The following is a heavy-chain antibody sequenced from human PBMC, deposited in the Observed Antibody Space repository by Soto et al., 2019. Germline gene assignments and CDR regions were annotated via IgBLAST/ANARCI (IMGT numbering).Heavy chain of an antibody. CDR1: GFTVSSNY. Sequence: EVQLVESGGGLIQPGGSLRLSCAASGFTVSSNYMSWVRQAPGKGLEWGSVIYSGGSTYYADSVKGRFTISRDNSKNTLYLQMNSLIAEDTAVYYCARADDSLEYYGMDVWGQGTTVTVSS. V-gene: IGHV3-53*01. J-gene: IGHJ6*02. D-gene: IGHD2-21*02. CDR2: IYSGGST. CDR3: ARADDSLEYYGMDV.